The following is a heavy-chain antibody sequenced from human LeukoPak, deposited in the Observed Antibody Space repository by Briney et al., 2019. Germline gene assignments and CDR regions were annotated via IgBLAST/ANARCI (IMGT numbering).Heavy chain of an antibody. CDR1: GFTFSSYT. V-gene: IGHV3-21*01. Sequence: GGSLRLSCAASGFTFSSYTMNWVRQAPGKGLEWVSIISSGSSYIHYADSVKGRFTISRDNAKNSLYLQMNSLRAEDTAVYYCAELGITMIGGVWGKGTTVTISS. CDR3: AELGITMIGGV. J-gene: IGHJ6*04. CDR2: ISSGSSYI. D-gene: IGHD3-10*02.